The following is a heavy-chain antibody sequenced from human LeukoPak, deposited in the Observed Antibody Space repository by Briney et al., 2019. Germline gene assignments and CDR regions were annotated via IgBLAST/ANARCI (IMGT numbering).Heavy chain of an antibody. CDR2: ISSDVRST. CDR3: ARGARDGSGNYLFNY. CDR1: GFTFSTYW. Sequence: PGGSLRPSCGASGFTFSTYWTHWVRQTPGKGLVWVSRISSDVRSTYYADSVKCRFTISRDNAKNTLYLQMNSLRAKDTGVYYCARGARDGSGNYLFNYWGQGTLVTVSS. V-gene: IGHV3-74*01. J-gene: IGHJ4*01. D-gene: IGHD3-10*01.